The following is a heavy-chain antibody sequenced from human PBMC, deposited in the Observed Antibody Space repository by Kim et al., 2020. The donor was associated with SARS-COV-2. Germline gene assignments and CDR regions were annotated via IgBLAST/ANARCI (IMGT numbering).Heavy chain of an antibody. CDR1: GGSFSGYY. J-gene: IGHJ4*02. CDR3: ARGSAGYSYGSYGY. D-gene: IGHD5-18*01. Sequence: SETLSLTCAVYGGSFSGYYWSWIRQPPGKGPEWIGEINHSGSTNYNPSLKSRVTISVDTSKNQFSLKLSSVTAADTAVYYCARGSAGYSYGSYGYWGQGTLVTVSS. V-gene: IGHV4-34*01. CDR2: INHSGST.